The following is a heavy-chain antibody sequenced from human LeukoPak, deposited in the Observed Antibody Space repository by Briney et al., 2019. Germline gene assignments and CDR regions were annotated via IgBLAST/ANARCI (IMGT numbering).Heavy chain of an antibody. V-gene: IGHV3-7*01. CDR3: AKSPVPRIPPSFDY. D-gene: IGHD2-2*01. CDR2: IKQDGSEK. CDR1: GFTFSSYW. Sequence: GGSLRLSCAASGFTFSSYWMSWVRQAPGKGLEWVANIKQDGSEKYYVDSVKGRFTISRDNAKNSLYLQMNSLRAEDTAVYYCAKSPVPRIPPSFDYWGQGTLVTVSS. J-gene: IGHJ4*02.